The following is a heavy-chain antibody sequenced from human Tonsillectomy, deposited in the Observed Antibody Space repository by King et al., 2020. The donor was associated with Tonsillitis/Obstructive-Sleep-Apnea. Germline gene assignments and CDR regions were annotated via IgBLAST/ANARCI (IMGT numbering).Heavy chain of an antibody. V-gene: IGHV4-34*01. Sequence: VQLPQWGAGLLKPSETLSLTCAVYGGSFSGYYWSWIRQPPGKGLEWIGEINHSGSTNYNPSLKSRVTISVDTSKNQFSLKLSSVTAADTAVYYCARAPRRGYYYYYMDVWGKGTTVTVSS. D-gene: IGHD1-26*01. CDR1: GGSFSGYY. J-gene: IGHJ6*03. CDR3: ARAPRRGYYYYYMDV. CDR2: INHSGST.